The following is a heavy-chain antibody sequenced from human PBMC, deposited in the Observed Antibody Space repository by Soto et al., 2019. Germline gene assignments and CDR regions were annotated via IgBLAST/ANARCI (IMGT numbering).Heavy chain of an antibody. Sequence: QVQLVQSGAEVRKPGSSVNVSCKASGTSFTSYGIHWVRQAPGQGLEWMGGFVPMFSSSNYAQKFQGRLTIVADESTNTAYMELSSLRADDSAIYYCARTGGTYYFDHLGQGTLVTVSS. V-gene: IGHV1-69*01. D-gene: IGHD1-1*01. CDR1: GTSFTSYG. CDR3: ARTGGTYYFDH. J-gene: IGHJ4*02. CDR2: FVPMFSSS.